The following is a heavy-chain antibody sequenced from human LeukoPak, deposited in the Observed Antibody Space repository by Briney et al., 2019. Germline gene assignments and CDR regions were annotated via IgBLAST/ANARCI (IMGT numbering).Heavy chain of an antibody. V-gene: IGHV4-59*01. Sequence: SETLSLTCSVTGGSIVSYYWSWIRQPPGKGLEWIGYIYYSGSTNYNPSLKSRVTISVDTSKKQFSLKLSSVTAADTAVYYCAREGCSGGSCYLNDYWGQGTLVTVSS. CDR3: AREGCSGGSCYLNDY. D-gene: IGHD2-15*01. CDR2: IYYSGST. J-gene: IGHJ4*02. CDR1: GGSIVSYY.